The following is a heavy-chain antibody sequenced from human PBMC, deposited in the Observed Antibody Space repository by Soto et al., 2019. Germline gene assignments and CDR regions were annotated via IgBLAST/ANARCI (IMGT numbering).Heavy chain of an antibody. CDR1: GFTFSSYA. D-gene: IGHD5-18*01. V-gene: IGHV3-23*01. Sequence: GGSLTLSCAVSGFTFSSYAMSWVRQAPGKGLDWVSASSGSCGSTYYAGSVKGRFTISRNNSKNTLYLQMDSLRAEDTAVYYCAKDHTAIVFDSWGQGTLVTVSS. CDR2: SSGSCGST. CDR3: AKDHTAIVFDS. J-gene: IGHJ5*01.